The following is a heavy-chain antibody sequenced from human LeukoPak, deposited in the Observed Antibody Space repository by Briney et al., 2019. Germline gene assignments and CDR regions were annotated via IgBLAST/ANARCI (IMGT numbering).Heavy chain of an antibody. CDR1: GFTFSSYA. V-gene: IGHV3-23*01. Sequence: GGSLRLSCAASGFTFSSYALSWVRQAPGKGLEWVSTFSDTGGSTYYADSVKGRFTISRGNSKNTLYLQMNSLRAEDTAVYYCAKDYSAGSGSYYPRYFDLWGRGTLVTVSS. CDR2: FSDTGGST. CDR3: AKDYSAGSGSYYPRYFDL. D-gene: IGHD3-10*01. J-gene: IGHJ2*01.